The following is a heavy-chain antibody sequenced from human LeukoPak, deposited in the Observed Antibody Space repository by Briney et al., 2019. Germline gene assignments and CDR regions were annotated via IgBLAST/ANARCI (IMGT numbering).Heavy chain of an antibody. CDR3: GSDLLEGGRPLWFGELFEY. CDR2: PSANNSNK. D-gene: IGHD3-10*01. CDR1: GYSFTCCG. Sequence: AAVKVSCKASGYSFTCCGFSWVRQPPGQGLEWMGWPSANNSNKNYAQKLQGRVTKSTVPSPSRAYMELRRPGSDEPDVYCRGSDLLEGGRPLWFGELFEYWGQGTLVTVS. V-gene: IGHV1-18*01. J-gene: IGHJ4*02.